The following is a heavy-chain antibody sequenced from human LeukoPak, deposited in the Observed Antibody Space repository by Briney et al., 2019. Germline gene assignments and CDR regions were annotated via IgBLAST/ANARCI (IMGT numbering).Heavy chain of an antibody. V-gene: IGHV3-15*01. CDR2: IKSKTDGGTT. CDR1: GFTFSDAW. J-gene: IGHJ3*02. Sequence: GGSLRLSCAASGFTFSDAWMTWVRQAPGKGLEWVGRIKSKTDGGTTNYAAPVKGRFTISRDDSENTLYLQMSSLKTEDTAVYYCTRGADLYAFDIWGQGTMVTVSS. CDR3: TRGADLYAFDI.